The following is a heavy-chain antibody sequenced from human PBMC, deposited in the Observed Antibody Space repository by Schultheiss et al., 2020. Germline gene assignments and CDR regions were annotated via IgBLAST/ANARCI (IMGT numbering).Heavy chain of an antibody. CDR1: GYTFTSYG. D-gene: IGHD6-13*01. Sequence: ASVKVSCKASGYTFTSYGISWVRQAPGQGLEWMGWISAYNGNTNYAQKPQGRVTMTTDTSTSTAYMELRSLRSDDTAVYYCARSIAAAGTPRGDCYHGGIDYWGEGTLGSVAA. V-gene: IGHV1-18*01. J-gene: IGHJ4*02. CDR2: ISAYNGNT. CDR3: ARSIAAAGTPRGDCYHGGIDY.